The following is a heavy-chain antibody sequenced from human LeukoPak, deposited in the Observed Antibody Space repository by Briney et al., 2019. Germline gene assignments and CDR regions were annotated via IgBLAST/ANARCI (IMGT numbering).Heavy chain of an antibody. D-gene: IGHD3-22*01. J-gene: IGHJ5*02. Sequence: KASETLSLTCAVYGGSFSGYYWSWIRQPPGKGLEWIGEIRHSGSAYYNPSLKSRVTISVDTSKNQFSLKLSSVTAADTAVYYCARGHYSSGYYYWFDPWGQGTLVTVSS. CDR1: GGSFSGYY. CDR3: ARGHYSSGYYYWFDP. V-gene: IGHV4-34*01. CDR2: IRHSGSA.